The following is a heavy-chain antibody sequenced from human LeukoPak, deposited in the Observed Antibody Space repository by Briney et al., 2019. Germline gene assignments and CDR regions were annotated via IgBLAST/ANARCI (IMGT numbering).Heavy chain of an antibody. CDR2: IYYSGST. CDR1: GGSISSHY. V-gene: IGHV4-59*11. D-gene: IGHD1/OR15-1a*01. Sequence: SSETLSLTCSVSGGSISSHYWSWIRQPPGKGLEWIGYIYYSGSTKYNPSLKSRVTISVDTSKNQFSLKLSSVTAADTAVYYCAIRAREQRDSSPGNWLDPWGQGTLVTVSS. CDR3: AIRAREQRDSSPGNWLDP. J-gene: IGHJ5*02.